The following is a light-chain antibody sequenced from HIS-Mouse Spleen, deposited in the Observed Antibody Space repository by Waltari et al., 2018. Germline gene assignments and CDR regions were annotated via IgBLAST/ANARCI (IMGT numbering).Light chain of an antibody. CDR1: SLRSYY. Sequence: SSELTQDPAVSVALGQTVRLTCQGDSLRSYYASWYQPKPGQAPVLVIYGKNNRPSGIPDRFSGSSSGNTASLTITGAQAEDEADYYCNSRDSSGNHSVVFGGGTKLTVL. CDR3: NSRDSSGNHSVV. CDR2: GKN. V-gene: IGLV3-19*01. J-gene: IGLJ2*01.